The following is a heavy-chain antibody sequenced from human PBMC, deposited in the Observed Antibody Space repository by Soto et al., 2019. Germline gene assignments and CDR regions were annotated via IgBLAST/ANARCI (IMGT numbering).Heavy chain of an antibody. V-gene: IGHV4-30-2*01. CDR1: GGSISSGGYS. J-gene: IGHJ5*01. CDR3: SRSGLRVNWFDF. D-gene: IGHD5-12*01. Sequence: SETLSLTCADSGGSISSGGYSWSWIRQPPGKGLEWIGYIYHSGSTYYNPSLKSRVTISVDRSKNQFSLKLSSVTAADTAVYYCSRSGLRVNWFDFWGQGTLVTVPS. CDR2: IYHSGST.